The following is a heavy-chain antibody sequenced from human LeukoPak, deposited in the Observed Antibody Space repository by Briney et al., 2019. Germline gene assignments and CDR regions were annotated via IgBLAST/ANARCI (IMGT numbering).Heavy chain of an antibody. J-gene: IGHJ5*02. CDR1: GGTFSSYA. Sequence: ASVKVSCKASGGTFSSYAISWVRQAPGQGLEWMGGIIPIFGTANYAQKFQGRVTITADESTSTAYMELSSLRSEDTAVYYCARGRRPAYSGSYSYWFDPWGQGTLVTVSS. CDR3: ARGRRPAYSGSYSYWFDP. V-gene: IGHV1-69*13. D-gene: IGHD1-26*01. CDR2: IIPIFGTA.